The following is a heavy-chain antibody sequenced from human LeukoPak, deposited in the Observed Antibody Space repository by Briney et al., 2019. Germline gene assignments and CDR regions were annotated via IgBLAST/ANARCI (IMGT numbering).Heavy chain of an antibody. CDR2: INQDQNEI. CDR3: ARVGFGEAHYYYYMDV. D-gene: IGHD3-10*01. CDR1: GFTFSSYW. J-gene: IGHJ6*03. Sequence: GGSLRLSCAASGFTFSSYWMTWVRQAPGKGLEWVASINQDQNEIHYVDSVRGRFTISRDNAKNSLYLQMNSLRAEDTAVYYCARVGFGEAHYYYYMDVWGKGTTVTISS. V-gene: IGHV3-7*02.